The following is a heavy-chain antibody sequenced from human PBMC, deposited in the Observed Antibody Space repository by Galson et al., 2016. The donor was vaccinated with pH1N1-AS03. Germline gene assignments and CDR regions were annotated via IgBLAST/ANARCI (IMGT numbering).Heavy chain of an antibody. CDR3: ARDGPPQGISVAGSFDF. J-gene: IGHJ4*02. Sequence: SLRLSCAASGFPFSGHSMNWVRQAPGKGLEWVSFISTRSSSIYYADSVKGRFTISRDNAQNLLYLQMNSLRDEDTAVYYCARDGPPQGISVAGSFDFWGQGTLVTVSS. CDR1: GFPFSGHS. V-gene: IGHV3-21*01. CDR2: ISTRSSSI. D-gene: IGHD6-19*01.